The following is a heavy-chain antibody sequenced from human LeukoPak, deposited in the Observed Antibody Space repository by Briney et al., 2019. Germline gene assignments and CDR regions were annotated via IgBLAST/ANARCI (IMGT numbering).Heavy chain of an antibody. J-gene: IGHJ5*02. V-gene: IGHV1-46*01. CDR3: ARDRITMVRGDRYNWFDP. Sequence: ASVKVSCKASGYTFTSYYMHWVRQAPGQGLEWMGIINPSGGSTSYAQKFQGRVTMTRDTSTSTAYMELSRLRSDDTAVYYCARDRITMVRGDRYNWFDPWGQGTLVTVSS. D-gene: IGHD3-10*01. CDR2: INPSGGST. CDR1: GYTFTSYY.